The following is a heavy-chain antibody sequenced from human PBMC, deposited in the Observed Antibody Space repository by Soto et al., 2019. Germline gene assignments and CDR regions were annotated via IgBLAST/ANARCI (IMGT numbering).Heavy chain of an antibody. D-gene: IGHD4-17*01. J-gene: IGHJ6*02. V-gene: IGHV4-31*03. CDR1: GGSISSGGYY. Sequence: QVQLQESGPGLVKPSQTLSLTCTVSGGSISSGGYYWSWIRQHPGKGLEWIGYIYYSGSTYYNPSLKSRVTIXXDXSXXQFPLKLSSVTAADTAVYYCARDLDGDYYYYGMDVWGQGTTVTVSS. CDR2: IYYSGST. CDR3: ARDLDGDYYYYGMDV.